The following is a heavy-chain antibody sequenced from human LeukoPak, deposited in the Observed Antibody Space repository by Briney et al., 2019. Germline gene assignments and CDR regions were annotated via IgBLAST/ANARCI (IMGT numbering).Heavy chain of an antibody. J-gene: IGHJ5*02. D-gene: IGHD3-9*01. CDR3: ARDKRGYFDPNWFDP. Sequence: KPGGSLRLSRAASRFTFSNYNMSWVRQAPGKGLEWVSSISGSSSYIYYADSVKGRFTISRDNAKNSLYLQMNSLRAEDTAVYYCARDKRGYFDPNWFDPWGQGTLVTVSS. CDR2: ISGSSSYI. CDR1: RFTFSNYN. V-gene: IGHV3-21*01.